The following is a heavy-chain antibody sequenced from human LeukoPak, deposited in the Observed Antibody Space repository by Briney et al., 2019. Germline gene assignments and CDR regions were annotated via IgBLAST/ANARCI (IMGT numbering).Heavy chain of an antibody. CDR3: PSRLRYFDWSPFDY. D-gene: IGHD3-9*01. CDR2: INHSGST. CDR1: GGSFSGYY. J-gene: IGHJ4*02. Sequence: SETLSLTCAVYGGSFSGYYWSWIRQPPGKGLEWIGEINHSGSTNYNPSLKSRVTISVDTSKNQFSLKLSSVTAADTAVYYCPSRLRYFDWSPFDYWGQGTLVTVSS. V-gene: IGHV4-34*01.